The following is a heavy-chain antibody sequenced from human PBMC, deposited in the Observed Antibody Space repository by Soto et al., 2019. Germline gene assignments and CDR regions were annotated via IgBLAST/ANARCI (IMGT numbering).Heavy chain of an antibody. J-gene: IGHJ6*02. D-gene: IGHD6-13*01. CDR2: ISSSSSYI. CDR3: ARGSSSWLPYYYYYYGMDV. Sequence: PGGSLRLSCAASGFTFGSYSMNWVRQAPGKGLEWVSSISSSSSYIYYADSVKGRFTISRDNAKNSLYLQMNSLRAEDTAVYYCARGSSSWLPYYYYYYGMDVWGQGTTVTVSS. V-gene: IGHV3-21*01. CDR1: GFTFGSYS.